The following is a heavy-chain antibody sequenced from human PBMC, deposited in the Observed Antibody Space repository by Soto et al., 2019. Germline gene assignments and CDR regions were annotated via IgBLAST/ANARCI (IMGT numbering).Heavy chain of an antibody. Sequence: PGGSLRLSCAAPGFTFSSYAMSWVRQAPGKGLEWVSAISGSGGSTYYADSVKGRFTISRDNSKNTLYLQMNSLRAEDTAVYYCAKADTAMVTRYYFDYWGQGTLVTVSS. D-gene: IGHD5-18*01. CDR2: ISGSGGST. J-gene: IGHJ4*02. CDR1: GFTFSSYA. CDR3: AKADTAMVTRYYFDY. V-gene: IGHV3-23*01.